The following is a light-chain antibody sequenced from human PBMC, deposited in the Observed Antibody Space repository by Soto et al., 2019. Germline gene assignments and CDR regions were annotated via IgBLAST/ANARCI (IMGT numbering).Light chain of an antibody. J-gene: IGKJ1*01. CDR2: GAS. CDR3: QHYNYWPPKT. Sequence: EIVLTPSPGTLSLSPGERATLSCRASQSVSSSYLAWYQQKPGQAPRLLIYGASSRATGIPDRFSGSGSGTDFTLTISSLQSEDFAVYYCQHYNYWPPKTFGQGTKVDIK. V-gene: IGKV3-20*01. CDR1: QSVSSSY.